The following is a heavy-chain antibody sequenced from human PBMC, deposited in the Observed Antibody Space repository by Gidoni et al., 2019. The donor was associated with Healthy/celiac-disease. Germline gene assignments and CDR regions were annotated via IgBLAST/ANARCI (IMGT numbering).Heavy chain of an antibody. V-gene: IGHV3-33*01. J-gene: IGHJ6*02. Sequence: QVQLVESGGGVVQPGRSLRLSCAASGFTFSSYGMHWVRQAPGKGLEWVAVLWYDGSNKYYADSVKGRFTISRDNSKNTLYLQMNSLRAEDTAVYYCARDGCSGGSCYSSYYYYGMDVWGQGTTVTVSS. CDR1: GFTFSSYG. CDR3: ARDGCSGGSCYSSYYYYGMDV. D-gene: IGHD2-15*01. CDR2: LWYDGSNK.